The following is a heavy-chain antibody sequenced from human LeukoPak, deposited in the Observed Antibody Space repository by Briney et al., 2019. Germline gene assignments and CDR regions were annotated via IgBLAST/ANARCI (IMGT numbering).Heavy chain of an antibody. D-gene: IGHD6-13*01. CDR2: INPNSGGT. V-gene: IGHV1-2*02. Sequence: ASVKVSCKASGYTFTGYYMHWVRQAPGQGLEWMGWINPNSGGTNYAQKFQGRVTMTRDTSISTAYMELSRLRSDDTAMYYCAVSSSWIYYYYYMDVWGKGTTVTVSS. J-gene: IGHJ6*03. CDR3: AVSSSWIYYYYYMDV. CDR1: GYTFTGYY.